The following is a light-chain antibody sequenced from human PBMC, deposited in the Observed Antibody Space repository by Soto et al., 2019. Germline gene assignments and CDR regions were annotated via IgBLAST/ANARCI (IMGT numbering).Light chain of an antibody. CDR2: DAS. Sequence: VMTQSPDPLAVSLGETPTISCKSSHSVLYSSNNKNYLAWYQQKPGQAPRLLIYDASNRATGIPARFSGGGSGTDFTLTIDNLEPEDFAIYYCQQRSNWPPITFGQGTRLEIK. J-gene: IGKJ5*01. CDR1: HSVLYSSNNKNY. V-gene: IGKV3-11*01. CDR3: QQRSNWPPIT.